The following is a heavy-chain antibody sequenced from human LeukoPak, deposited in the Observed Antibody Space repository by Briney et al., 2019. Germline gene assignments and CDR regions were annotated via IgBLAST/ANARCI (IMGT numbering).Heavy chain of an antibody. V-gene: IGHV2-70*11. CDR1: GFSLRTSGTC. CDR2: IDWDDDK. J-gene: IGHJ5*02. D-gene: IGHD1-14*01. Sequence: SGPALVKPTQTLTLTCTFSGFSLRTSGTCVSWIRQPPGKALEWLARIDWDDDKYYSTSLKTRLTISKDTSKNQVVLTMTDMDPVDTATYYCARSQGRYNWFDPWGQGTLVTVSS. CDR3: ARSQGRYNWFDP.